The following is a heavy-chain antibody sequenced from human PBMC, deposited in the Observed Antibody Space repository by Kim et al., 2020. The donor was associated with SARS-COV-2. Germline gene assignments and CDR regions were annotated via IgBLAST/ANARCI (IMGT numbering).Heavy chain of an antibody. CDR2: A. V-gene: IGHV1-69*01. D-gene: IGHD3-10*01. J-gene: IGHJ4*02. Sequence: ANDAQKFQGRVTITADESTSTAYMELSSLRSEDTAVYYCEREKDGWFWDYWGQGTLVTVSS. CDR3: EREKDGWFWDY.